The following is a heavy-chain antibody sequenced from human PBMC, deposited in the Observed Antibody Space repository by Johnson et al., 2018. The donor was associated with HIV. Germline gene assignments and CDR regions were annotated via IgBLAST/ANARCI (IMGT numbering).Heavy chain of an antibody. D-gene: IGHD1-1*01. V-gene: IGHV3-23*04. CDR3: ASRYTVDAFDI. CDR1: GFTLDSYA. CDR2: LSGSGGST. Sequence: VQLVESGGGLVQPGGSLRLSCAASGFTLDSYAMNWVRQAPGKGLEWVSVLSGSGGSTYYADSVKGRFTISRDNSKNTLYLQMNSLRAEDTAVYYCASRYTVDAFDIWGQGTMVTVSS. J-gene: IGHJ3*02.